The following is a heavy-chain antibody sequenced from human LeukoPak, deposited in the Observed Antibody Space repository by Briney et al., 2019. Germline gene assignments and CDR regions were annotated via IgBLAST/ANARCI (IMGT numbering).Heavy chain of an antibody. V-gene: IGHV3-7*01. CDR3: ARAGYCSSTSCSIGGSFDY. CDR2: IKQDGSEK. J-gene: IGHJ4*02. D-gene: IGHD2-2*01. CDR1: GFTFSSYW. Sequence: GGSLTLSCAASGFTFSSYWISWVRQAPGKGLEWVANIKQDGSEKYYVDSVKGRFTISRDNAKNSLYLQMNSLRAEDTAVYYCARAGYCSSTSCSIGGSFDYWGQGTLVTVSS.